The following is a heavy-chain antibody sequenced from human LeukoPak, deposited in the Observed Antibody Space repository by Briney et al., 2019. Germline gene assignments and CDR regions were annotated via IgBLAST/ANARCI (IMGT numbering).Heavy chain of an antibody. CDR3: ARTSVGNSYFDY. V-gene: IGHV3-48*03. J-gene: IGHJ4*02. Sequence: PGGSLRLSCAASGFTFSSYEMNWVRQAPGKGLEWVSYISSSGSTIYYADSVKGRFTISRDNAKNTLYLQMNSLRDEDTAVYYCARTSVGNSYFDYWGQGVLVTVSS. CDR1: GFTFSSYE. D-gene: IGHD2-15*01. CDR2: ISSSGSTI.